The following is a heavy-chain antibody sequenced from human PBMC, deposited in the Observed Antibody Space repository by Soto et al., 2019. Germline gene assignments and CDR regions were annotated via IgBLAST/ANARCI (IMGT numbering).Heavy chain of an antibody. CDR2: IYHGGTT. D-gene: IGHD3-10*01. CDR1: GYSISSGSY. Sequence: SETLSLTCTVYGYSISSGSYWAWIRQPPGKGPEWIASIYHGGTTFYNPSLKSRITTSIDTSNKQFSLKLSSVAAADTAVYYGARVNVMVVAGCTFDYWGHGTLVTVSS. V-gene: IGHV4-38-2*02. J-gene: IGHJ4*01. CDR3: ARVNVMVVAGCTFDY.